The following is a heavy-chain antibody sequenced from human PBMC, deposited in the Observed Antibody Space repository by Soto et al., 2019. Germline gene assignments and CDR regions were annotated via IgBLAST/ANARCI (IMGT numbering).Heavy chain of an antibody. J-gene: IGHJ6*02. Sequence: VASVKVSCKASGGTFSSYAISWVRQAPGQGLEWMGGIIPIFGTANYAQKFQGRVTITADESTSTAYMELSSLRSEDTAVYYCARDATDGIAVAGTQGMDVWGQGTTVTVSS. D-gene: IGHD6-19*01. CDR3: ARDATDGIAVAGTQGMDV. V-gene: IGHV1-69*13. CDR2: IIPIFGTA. CDR1: GGTFSSYA.